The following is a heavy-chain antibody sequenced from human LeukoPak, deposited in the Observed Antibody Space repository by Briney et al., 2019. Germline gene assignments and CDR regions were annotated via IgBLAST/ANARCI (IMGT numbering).Heavy chain of an antibody. CDR3: AKTSLGHPPYYCTMDV. V-gene: IGHV3-23*01. D-gene: IGHD7-27*01. J-gene: IGHJ6*02. CDR1: GFSFNNYA. Sequence: GGSLRLSCAASGFSFNNYAMIWVCQAPGKGLEWVSAIGGSGTSTFYADSVKGRFTISRDNSKNTLYLQMNSLRAEDTAVYYCAKTSLGHPPYYCTMDVWGQGTTVTVSS. CDR2: IGGSGTST.